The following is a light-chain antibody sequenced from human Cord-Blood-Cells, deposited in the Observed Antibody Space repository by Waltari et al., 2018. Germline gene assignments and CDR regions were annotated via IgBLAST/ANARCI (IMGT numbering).Light chain of an antibody. J-gene: IGLJ3*02. Sequence: QSALTQPASGSGSPGQSLTISCTGTSSDVGSYNLVSWYQQHPGKAPKLMIYEGSKRPSGVSNRFSGSKSGNTASLTISGLQAEDEADYYCCSYAGSSTWVFGGGTKLTVL. CDR2: EGS. CDR1: SSDVGSYNL. V-gene: IGLV2-23*01. CDR3: CSYAGSSTWV.